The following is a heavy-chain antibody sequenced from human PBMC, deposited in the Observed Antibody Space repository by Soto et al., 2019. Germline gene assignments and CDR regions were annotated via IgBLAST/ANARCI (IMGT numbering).Heavy chain of an antibody. D-gene: IGHD6-13*01. Sequence: ASVKVSCKASGYTFTSYAMHWVRHAPGQRLEWMGWINAGNGNTKYSQKFQGRVTITRDTSASTAYMELSSLRSEDTTVYYCAREYSSSPYNWFDPWGQGTLVTVSS. CDR1: GYTFTSYA. CDR3: AREYSSSPYNWFDP. V-gene: IGHV1-3*01. CDR2: INAGNGNT. J-gene: IGHJ5*02.